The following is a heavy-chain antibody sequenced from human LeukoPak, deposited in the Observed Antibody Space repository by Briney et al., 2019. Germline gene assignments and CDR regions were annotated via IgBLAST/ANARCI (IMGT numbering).Heavy chain of an antibody. Sequence: GASVKVSCKASGYTFNSFGISWVRQAPGQGLEWMGWISAYNGNTHHPEKLQGRLTMTTDTSTSTAYMELRSLRSDDTAIYYCARDTVMMVGSYYYGKDVWGQGTTVTVSS. V-gene: IGHV1-18*01. CDR1: GYTFNSFG. CDR3: ARDTVMMVGSYYYGKDV. D-gene: IGHD2-15*01. CDR2: ISAYNGNT. J-gene: IGHJ6*02.